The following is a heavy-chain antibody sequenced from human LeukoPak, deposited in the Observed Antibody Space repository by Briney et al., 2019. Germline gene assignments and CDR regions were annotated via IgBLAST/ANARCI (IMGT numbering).Heavy chain of an antibody. CDR3: AKITKATTPNY. J-gene: IGHJ4*02. CDR2: ITDSGRKT. V-gene: IGHV3-23*01. Sequence: WVSGITDSGRKTYYADSVKGRFSISRDNSKNTVYLQMSDLRAEDTAVYYCAKITKATTPNYWGQGTLVTVSS. D-gene: IGHD4-17*01.